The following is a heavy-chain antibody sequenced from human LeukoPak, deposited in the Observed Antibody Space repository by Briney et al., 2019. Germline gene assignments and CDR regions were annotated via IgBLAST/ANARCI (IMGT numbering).Heavy chain of an antibody. D-gene: IGHD4-17*01. V-gene: IGHV4-39*07. CDR2: INHSGST. Sequence: PSETLSLTCTVSGGSISSSSYYWGWIRQPPGKGLEWIGEINHSGSTNYNPSLKSRVTISVDTSKNQFSLKLSSVTAADTAVYYCARGTVTTVTYYFDYWGQGTLVTVSS. CDR1: GGSISSSSYY. CDR3: ARGTVTTVTYYFDY. J-gene: IGHJ4*02.